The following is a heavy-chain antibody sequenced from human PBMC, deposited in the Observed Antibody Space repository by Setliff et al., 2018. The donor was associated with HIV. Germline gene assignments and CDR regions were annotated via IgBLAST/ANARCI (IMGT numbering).Heavy chain of an antibody. CDR3: ATIVESSGYNGGNYLDF. Sequence: LRLSCAASGFIFSSYGMHWVRQAPGKGLEWVAFIRYDGSNKYYADSVKGRFTISRDNSKNTLYLQMNSLRAEDTAVYYCATIVESSGYNGGNYLDFWGQGTLVTVSS. V-gene: IGHV3-30*02. CDR2: IRYDGSNK. J-gene: IGHJ4*02. CDR1: GFIFSSYG. D-gene: IGHD3-22*01.